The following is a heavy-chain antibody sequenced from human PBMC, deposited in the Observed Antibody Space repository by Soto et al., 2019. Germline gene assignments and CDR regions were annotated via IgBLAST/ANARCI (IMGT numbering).Heavy chain of an antibody. CDR1: GDTLIGYF. Sequence: QLQLVQSGAEMKKPGASVKVSCKASGDTLIGYFIHWVRPAPGQGLEWMGWTTPHSGATNYAQKFQGLVTMTTDTSINTAFMELTSLTSDDAAVYYCARGSSIYYKTYGMDVWGQGTTVTVSS. D-gene: IGHD3-22*01. V-gene: IGHV1-2*04. CDR3: ARGSSIYYKTYGMDV. CDR2: TTPHSGAT. J-gene: IGHJ6*02.